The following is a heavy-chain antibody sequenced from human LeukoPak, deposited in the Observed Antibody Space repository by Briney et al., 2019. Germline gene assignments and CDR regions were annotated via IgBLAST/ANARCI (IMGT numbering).Heavy chain of an antibody. CDR1: GGSISSNSYY. J-gene: IGHJ4*02. CDR3: ARRTFYYDSSGYYPVYFFDY. V-gene: IGHV4-39*01. Sequence: SETLSLTCTVSGGSISSNSYYWGWIRQPPGKGLESIGSIYYSGSTYYNPSLKSRVTISVDTSKKQFPLKLSSVTAADTAVYFCARRTFYYDSSGYYPVYFFDYWGQGTLVTVSS. CDR2: IYYSGST. D-gene: IGHD3-22*01.